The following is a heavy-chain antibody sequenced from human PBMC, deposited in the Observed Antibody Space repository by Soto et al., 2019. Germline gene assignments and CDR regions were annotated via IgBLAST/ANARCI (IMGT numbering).Heavy chain of an antibody. CDR2: ISGVGDST. D-gene: IGHD2-2*01. CDR3: AKDRDIVVLSAAKGGRTAFDY. V-gene: IGHV3-23*01. J-gene: IGHJ4*02. CDR1: GFTFNSYA. Sequence: EVQLLESGGGLVQPGGSLRLSCAASGFTFNSYAMSWVRLAPGKGLEWVSTISGVGDSTYYADSVKGRFTISRDNSKNTLYPQMSILRAEDTAVYYCAKDRDIVVLSAAKGGRTAFDYWGQGTLVTVSS.